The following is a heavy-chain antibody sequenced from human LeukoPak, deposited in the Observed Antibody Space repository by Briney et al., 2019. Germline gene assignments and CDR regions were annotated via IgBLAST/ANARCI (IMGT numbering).Heavy chain of an antibody. CDR2: IIPIFGTA. V-gene: IGHV1-69*05. CDR1: GGTFSSYA. CDR3: AGIAAAGMGPPNY. D-gene: IGHD6-13*01. J-gene: IGHJ4*02. Sequence: GASVKVSCKASGGTFSSYAISWVRQAPGQGLEWMGGIIPIFGTANYAQKFQGRVRITTDESTSTAYMELSSLRSEDTAVYYCAGIAAAGMGPPNYWGQGTLVTVSS.